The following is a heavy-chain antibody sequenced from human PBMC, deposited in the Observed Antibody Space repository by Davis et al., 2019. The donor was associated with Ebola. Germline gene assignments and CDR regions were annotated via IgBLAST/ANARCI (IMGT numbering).Heavy chain of an antibody. CDR3: TLLQEHL. V-gene: IGHV3-53*04. CDR1: GFTVSSNY. J-gene: IGHJ6*01. CDR2: IYSGGST. Sequence: GGSLRLSCAAPGFTVSSNYMSWVRQAPGKGLEWVSVIYSGGSTYYADSVKGRFTISRHNSKNTLYLQMNSLHQGPIGLPPGTLLQEHLWG.